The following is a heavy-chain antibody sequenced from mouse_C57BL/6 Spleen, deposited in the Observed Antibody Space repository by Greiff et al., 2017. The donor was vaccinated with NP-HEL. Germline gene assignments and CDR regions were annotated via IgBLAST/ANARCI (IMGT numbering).Heavy chain of an antibody. CDR3: TRRANDYGPFDY. V-gene: IGHV5S21*01. CDR2: ISSGGDYI. Sequence: EVKLMESGEGLVKPGGSLKLSCAASGFTFSSYAMSWVRQTPEKRLEWVAYISSGGDYIYYADTVKGRFTISRDNARNTLYLQMSSLKSEDTAMYYCTRRANDYGPFDYWGQGTTLTVSS. J-gene: IGHJ2*01. CDR1: GFTFSSYA. D-gene: IGHD1-1*01.